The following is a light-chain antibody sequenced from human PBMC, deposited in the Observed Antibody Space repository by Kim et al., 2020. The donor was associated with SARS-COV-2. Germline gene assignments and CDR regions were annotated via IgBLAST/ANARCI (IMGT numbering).Light chain of an antibody. J-gene: IGKJ5*01. V-gene: IGKV1-16*02. CDR1: QDIKNN. Sequence: ASLGDRVTMTCRASQDIKNNLVWFQQKTGKDPSSLIYDASSLQSGVPSKFSGSGSGTDFTLTISSLQPEDFATYYCQQYQSYPVTFGQGTRLEIK. CDR2: DAS. CDR3: QQYQSYPVT.